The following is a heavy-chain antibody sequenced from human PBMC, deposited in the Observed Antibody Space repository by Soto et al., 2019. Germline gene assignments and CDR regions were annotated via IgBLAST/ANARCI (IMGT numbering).Heavy chain of an antibody. V-gene: IGHV3-33*01. CDR2: IWYDGRNK. D-gene: IGHD2-21*02. Sequence: QVQLVESGGGVVQPGRSLRLSCAVSGFIFSSYGMHWVRQAPGKGLEWVAVIWYDGRNKYYADSVKGRFTISRNNSKNTLYLQMNRLRAEDTAVYYCARDRGAYCGGDCFPLGYWGQGTLVTVSS. CDR1: GFIFSSYG. CDR3: ARDRGAYCGGDCFPLGY. J-gene: IGHJ4*02.